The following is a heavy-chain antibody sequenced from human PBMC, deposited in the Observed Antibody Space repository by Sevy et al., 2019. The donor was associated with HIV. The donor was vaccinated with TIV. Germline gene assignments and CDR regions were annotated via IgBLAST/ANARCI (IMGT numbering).Heavy chain of an antibody. CDR2: IWYDGTNR. V-gene: IGHV3-33*01. CDR3: SREDIRVAGIGYYFHS. Sequence: GGSLRLSCAASGFSISGYGMHWVRQAPGKGLEWVAVIWYDGTNREYADSVKGRFTIARDNSKKTLYLQMNSLRVEDTAVYYCSREDIRVAGIGYYFHSWGQGTLVTVSS. J-gene: IGHJ4*02. D-gene: IGHD6-19*01. CDR1: GFSISGYG.